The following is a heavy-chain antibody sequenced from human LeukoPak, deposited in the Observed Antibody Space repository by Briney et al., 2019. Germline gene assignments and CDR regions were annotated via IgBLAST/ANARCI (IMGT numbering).Heavy chain of an antibody. V-gene: IGHV4-4*07. Sequence: PSETLSLTCTVSGGSISSYHWSWIRQPAGKGLEWIGRMYPSGSTNYNPSLKSRVTMSVDTSKNQFSLKLSSVTAADTAVYYCARSNVDTAVDYWGQGTLVTVSS. J-gene: IGHJ4*02. CDR1: GGSISSYH. D-gene: IGHD5-18*01. CDR3: ARSNVDTAVDY. CDR2: MYPSGST.